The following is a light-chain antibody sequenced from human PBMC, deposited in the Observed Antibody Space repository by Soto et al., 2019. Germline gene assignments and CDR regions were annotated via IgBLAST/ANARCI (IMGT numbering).Light chain of an antibody. J-gene: IGKJ5*01. Sequence: DITVTQSPSTLSASVGDRVPITCRASQSISNSLAWYHQKPGTAPKLLIYDASNLERGVPSRFSGSGSGTEFTLTISSLQPDDFATYYCQQRSNWPPVTFGQGTRLEI. CDR2: DAS. CDR1: QSISNS. CDR3: QQRSNWPPVT. V-gene: IGKV1-5*01.